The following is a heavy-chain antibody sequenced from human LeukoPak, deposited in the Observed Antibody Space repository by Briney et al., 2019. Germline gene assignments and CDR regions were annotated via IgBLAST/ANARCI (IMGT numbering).Heavy chain of an antibody. Sequence: PGGSLRLSCAASGFTFSSYTMHWVRQAPGKGLEWVAVISYDGSTKYYADSMKGRFTISRDNSKNTLYLRMNSLRAEDTAVYYCAREGYYDSSGYSDAGIDYWGQGSLVTVSS. CDR2: ISYDGSTK. CDR1: GFTFSSYT. CDR3: AREGYYDSSGYSDAGIDY. D-gene: IGHD3-22*01. J-gene: IGHJ4*02. V-gene: IGHV3-30*04.